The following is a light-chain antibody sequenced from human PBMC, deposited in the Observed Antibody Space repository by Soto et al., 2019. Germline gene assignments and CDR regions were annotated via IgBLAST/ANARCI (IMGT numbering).Light chain of an antibody. CDR3: HSRA. CDR1: QGISRW. Sequence: DIQFTQSPSSLSASVGDRVTITCRVSQGISRWLAWYQQKPGRAPKLLIYDASTLESGVPSRFSGSGSETEFTLTISRLQPDDFATYFCHSRAFGQGTRLEIK. J-gene: IGKJ5*01. CDR2: DAS. V-gene: IGKV1-5*01.